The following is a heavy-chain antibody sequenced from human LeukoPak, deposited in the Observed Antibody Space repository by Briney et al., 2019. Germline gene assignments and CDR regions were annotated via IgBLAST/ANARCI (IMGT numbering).Heavy chain of an antibody. CDR1: GGSISSSSYY. CDR2: IYYSGST. CDR3: ARWGYDDYVIDY. Sequence: PSETLSLTCTVSGGSISSSSYYWGWIRQPPGKGLEWIGSIYYSGSTYYNPPLKSRVTISVDTSKNQFSLKLSSVTAADTAVYYCARWGYDDYVIDYWGQGTLVTVSS. D-gene: IGHD4-17*01. V-gene: IGHV4-39*07. J-gene: IGHJ4*02.